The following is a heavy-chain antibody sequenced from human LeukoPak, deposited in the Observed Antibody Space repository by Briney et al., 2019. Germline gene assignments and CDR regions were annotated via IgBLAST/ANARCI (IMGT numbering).Heavy chain of an antibody. J-gene: IGHJ6*02. CDR1: GFTFSSYG. D-gene: IGHD2-2*01. CDR2: IWYDGSNK. V-gene: IGHV3-33*01. CDR3: ARDLKDIVVVPAAMRYYYYGMDV. Sequence: PGGSLRLSCAASGFTFSSYGMHWVRQAPGKGLEWVAVIWYDGSNKYYADSVKGRFTISRDNSKNTLYLQMNSLRAEDTAVYYCARDLKDIVVVPAAMRYYYYGMDVWGQGTTVTVSS.